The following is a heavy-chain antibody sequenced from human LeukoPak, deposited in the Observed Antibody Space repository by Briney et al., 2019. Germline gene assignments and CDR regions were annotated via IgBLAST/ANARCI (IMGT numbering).Heavy chain of an antibody. CDR3: ARDPDPIYCSGGSCYVDAFDI. Sequence: GSSVKVSCKASGGTFSSYAISWVRQAPGQGLEWMGRIIPILGIANYAQKFQGRVTITADKSTSTAYMELSSLRSEDTAVYYCARDPDPIYCSGGSCYVDAFDIWGQGTTVTVSS. CDR2: IIPILGIA. CDR1: GGTFSSYA. D-gene: IGHD2-15*01. J-gene: IGHJ3*02. V-gene: IGHV1-69*04.